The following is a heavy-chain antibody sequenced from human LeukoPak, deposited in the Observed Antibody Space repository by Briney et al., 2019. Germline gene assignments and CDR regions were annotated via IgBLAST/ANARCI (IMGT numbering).Heavy chain of an antibody. V-gene: IGHV3-23*01. CDR1: GFTFSSYA. CDR3: AIDSGYDSDY. J-gene: IGHJ4*02. Sequence: GGSLRLSCAASGFTFSSYAMSWVRQAPGKGLEWVSTISRSGGTTYYADSVKGRFTISRDNSKNTLYLQMNSLRAEDTAVYYCAIDSGYDSDYWGQGTLVTVSS. D-gene: IGHD5-12*01. CDR2: ISRSGGTT.